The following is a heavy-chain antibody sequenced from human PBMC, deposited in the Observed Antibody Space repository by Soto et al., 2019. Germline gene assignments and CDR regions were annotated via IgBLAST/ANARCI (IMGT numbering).Heavy chain of an antibody. Sequence: EVQLLESGGGLVQPGGYLRLSCAASGFTFSSDAMSWVRQAPGKGLEWVSAISGSGGSTYYEDAVKGRFNISRDNSKNRLYLQMNSMSSEDTAVYYCAKYRSSSSNFDYWGQGALVTVTS. CDR2: ISGSGGST. CDR3: AKYRSSSSNFDY. CDR1: GFTFSSDA. V-gene: IGHV3-23*01. J-gene: IGHJ4*02. D-gene: IGHD6-13*01.